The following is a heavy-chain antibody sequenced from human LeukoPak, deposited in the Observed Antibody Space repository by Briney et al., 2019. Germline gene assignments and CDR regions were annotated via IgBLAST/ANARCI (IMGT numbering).Heavy chain of an antibody. D-gene: IGHD1-1*01. J-gene: IGHJ4*02. Sequence: SETLSLTCTVSGGSVSSMSHFWGWIRQPPGKGLEWIGSIYSTTASYYNPSLGSRVTVSVDTSKNQLSLELTSVTAADTGVYYCARGIWNDYYFDYWGQRTLVTVSS. CDR1: GGSVSSMSHF. CDR2: IYSTTAS. CDR3: ARGIWNDYYFDY. V-gene: IGHV4-39*02.